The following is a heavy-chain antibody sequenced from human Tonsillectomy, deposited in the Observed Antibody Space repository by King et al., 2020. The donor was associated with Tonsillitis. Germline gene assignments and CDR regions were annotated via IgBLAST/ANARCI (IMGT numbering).Heavy chain of an antibody. D-gene: IGHD3-3*01. V-gene: IGHV3-23*04. CDR1: GFTFSSYA. Sequence: VQLVESGGGLIQPGGSLRLSCAVSGFTFSSYAMNWVRQAPGKGLEWVSGISGSGGSTYYADSVEGRFAISRDNSKNTLYLQMNSLRAEDTAVYYCAKDRDFWSPDGMDVWGQGTTVSVSS. CDR3: AKDRDFWSPDGMDV. CDR2: ISGSGGST. J-gene: IGHJ6*02.